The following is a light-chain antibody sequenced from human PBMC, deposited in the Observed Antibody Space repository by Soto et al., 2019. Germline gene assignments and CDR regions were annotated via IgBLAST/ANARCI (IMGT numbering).Light chain of an antibody. J-gene: IGKJ1*01. Sequence: KQSLGTLSLSAGERAAXTCRASQRFSSSYLAWYQQKPGQAPRLLVYAASIRATDIPDRFSGRGSGTDFTLTISRLEPEDSALYYCQHYGETLWTFGQGTKVDTK. CDR3: QHYGETLWT. CDR1: QRFSSSY. CDR2: AAS. V-gene: IGKV3-20*01.